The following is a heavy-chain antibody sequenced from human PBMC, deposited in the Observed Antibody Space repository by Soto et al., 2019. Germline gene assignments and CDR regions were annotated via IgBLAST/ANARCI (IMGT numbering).Heavy chain of an antibody. CDR1: GFSLSTISMR. Sequence: VSGPTLVNPTHTLTVTCTFSGFSLSTISMRLSWIRRPPGKALEWLARIDWDDDKFYSSSLKTRLTISKDTSKTLVVLTMTNMDLADTATYYCAMGGNPYGMDVWGQGTTVTVSS. D-gene: IGHD3-16*01. CDR2: IDWDDDK. CDR3: AMGGNPYGMDV. J-gene: IGHJ6*02. V-gene: IGHV2-70*04.